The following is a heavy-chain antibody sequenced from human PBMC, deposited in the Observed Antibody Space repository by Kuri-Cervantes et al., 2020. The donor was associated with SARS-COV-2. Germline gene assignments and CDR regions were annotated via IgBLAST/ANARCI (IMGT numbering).Heavy chain of an antibody. D-gene: IGHD5-12*01. CDR1: GFTFSSYG. J-gene: IGHJ4*02. CDR3: TTGFSGYPPDY. CDR2: IKSKTDGGTT. Sequence: GGSLRLSCAASGFTFSSYGMHWVRQAPGKGLEWVGRIKSKTDGGTTDYAAPVKGRFTISRDDSKNTLYLQMNSLKTEDTAVYYCTTGFSGYPPDYWGQGTLVTVSS. V-gene: IGHV3-15*01.